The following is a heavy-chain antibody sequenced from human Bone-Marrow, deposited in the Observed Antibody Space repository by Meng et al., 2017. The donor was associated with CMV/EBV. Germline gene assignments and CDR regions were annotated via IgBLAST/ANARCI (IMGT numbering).Heavy chain of an antibody. CDR3: ASGVIVVVPGRTQVYYYGMDV. D-gene: IGHD2-2*01. CDR2: IIPILGIA. CDR1: GGTFSSYT. J-gene: IGHJ6*02. V-gene: IGHV1-69*02. Sequence: GGSLRLSCKASGGTFSSYTISWVRQAPGQGLEWMGRIIPILGIANYAQKFQGRVTITADKSTSTAYMELSSLRSEDTAVYYCASGVIVVVPGRTQVYYYGMDVWGQGTTVTVSS.